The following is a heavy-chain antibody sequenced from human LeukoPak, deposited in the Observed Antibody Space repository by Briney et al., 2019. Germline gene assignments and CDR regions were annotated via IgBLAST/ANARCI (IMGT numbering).Heavy chain of an antibody. CDR2: IYYSGST. Sequence: PSETLSLTCTVSGGSISGYYWSWIRQSPGKGLEWIGYIYYSGSTNYNPSLKSRVTISLDTSKNQFSLKLSSVTAADTAVYYCARGSRSQQRPTTCAPVYNDYWGQGTLVTVSS. CDR1: GGSISGYY. J-gene: IGHJ4*02. V-gene: IGHV4-59*01. D-gene: IGHD1-1*01. CDR3: ARGSRSQQRPTTCAPVYNDY.